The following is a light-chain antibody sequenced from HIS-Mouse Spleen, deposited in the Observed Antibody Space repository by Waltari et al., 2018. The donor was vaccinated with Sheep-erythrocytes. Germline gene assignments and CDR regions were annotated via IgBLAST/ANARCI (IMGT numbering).Light chain of an antibody. CDR2: WAS. Sequence: DIVMTQSPDSLAVSLGERATINCQSSQSVLYSSNNKNDLAWYQRKPGQPPKRLIYWASTRESGVPDRFSGSGSGTDFTLTISSLQAEDVAVYYCQQYYSTPLTFGGGTKVEIK. CDR3: QQYYSTPLT. V-gene: IGKV4-1*01. J-gene: IGKJ4*01. CDR1: QSVLYSSNNKND.